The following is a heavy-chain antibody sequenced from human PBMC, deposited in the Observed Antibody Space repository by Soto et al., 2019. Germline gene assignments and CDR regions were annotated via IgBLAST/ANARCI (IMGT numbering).Heavy chain of an antibody. D-gene: IGHD2-15*01. Sequence: GGSLRLSCTASGFTFSEYGIHWVRQAPGKGLEWVAVISYGGSHKYYAGSVKGRFTISRDDSKNTVYLQMNSLKTDDTAVYYCAKEMFPRTVLDSSSPWGDFWGRGSLVTVSS. V-gene: IGHV3-30*18. CDR3: AKEMFPRTVLDSSSPWGDF. CDR2: ISYGGSHK. CDR1: GFTFSEYG. J-gene: IGHJ4*02.